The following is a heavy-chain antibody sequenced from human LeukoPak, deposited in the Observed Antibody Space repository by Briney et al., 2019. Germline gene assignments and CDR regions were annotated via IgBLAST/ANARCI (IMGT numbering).Heavy chain of an antibody. D-gene: IGHD3-10*01. J-gene: IGHJ4*02. Sequence: GGSLRLSCAASGFTFSSYAMHWVRQAPGKGLEWVAVISYDGSNKYYADSVKGRFTISRDNSKNTLYLQMNSLRAEDMAVYYCAKPGETLWFGELPPDYWGQGTLVTVSS. CDR1: GFTFSSYA. CDR2: ISYDGSNK. V-gene: IGHV3-30*18. CDR3: AKPGETLWFGELPPDY.